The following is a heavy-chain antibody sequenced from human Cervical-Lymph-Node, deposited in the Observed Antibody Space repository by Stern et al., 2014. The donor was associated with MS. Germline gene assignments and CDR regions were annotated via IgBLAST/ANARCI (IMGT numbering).Heavy chain of an antibody. CDR2: IKPDGTQK. CDR1: GFTVSSYW. V-gene: IGHV3-7*03. J-gene: IGHJ4*02. CDR3: ARTRGSIFGVDVSFFDF. D-gene: IGHD3-3*01. Sequence: EVQLLESGGGLVQPGGSLRLSCGASGFTVSSYWMSWVRQSPGKGLECVATIKPDGTQKSYVDSVKGRFTISRDNAKNSLSLQMNSLRVDDTAVYYCARTRGSIFGVDVSFFDFWGQGTLVAVSS.